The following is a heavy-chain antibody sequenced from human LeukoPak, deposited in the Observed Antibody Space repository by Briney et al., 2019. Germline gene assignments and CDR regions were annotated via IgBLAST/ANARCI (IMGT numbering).Heavy chain of an antibody. Sequence: SETLSLTCTVSGGSISSYYWSWIRQPPGRGLEWIGYIYSSGTTNYNPSLKSRVTISVDTSKSQFSLKLSSVTAADTAVYYCALGYCGGGSCYAREYFQHWGQGTLVTVSS. V-gene: IGHV4-59*01. CDR2: IYSSGTT. J-gene: IGHJ1*01. CDR3: ALGYCGGGSCYAREYFQH. D-gene: IGHD2-15*01. CDR1: GGSISSYY.